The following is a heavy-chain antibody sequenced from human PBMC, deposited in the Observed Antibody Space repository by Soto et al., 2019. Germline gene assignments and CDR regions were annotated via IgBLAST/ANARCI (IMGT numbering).Heavy chain of an antibody. D-gene: IGHD3-22*01. CDR1: GYSFTSYW. V-gene: IGHV5-51*01. J-gene: IGHJ6*02. CDR2: TYPGDSDT. Sequence: GESLKISCKGSGYSFTSYWIGWVRQMPGKGLEWMGITYPGDSDTRYSPSFQGQVTISADKSISTAYLQWSSLKASDTAMYYCARLNGDYYDSSGYYYYYYGMDVWGQGTTVTVSS. CDR3: ARLNGDYYDSSGYYYYYYGMDV.